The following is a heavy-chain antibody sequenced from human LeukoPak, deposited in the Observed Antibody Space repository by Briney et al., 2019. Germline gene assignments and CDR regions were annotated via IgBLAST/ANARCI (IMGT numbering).Heavy chain of an antibody. CDR1: GFTFSSYV. CDR2: ISGSGDST. Sequence: PGGSLRLSCAASGFTFSSYVMSWVRQAPGKGLEWVSGISGSGDSTYYADSVKGRFTISRDNSKNTLYLQLNSLRAEDTAIYYCAKDLTYYYDSTGYYFDYWGQGTLVTVSS. D-gene: IGHD3-22*01. V-gene: IGHV3-23*01. J-gene: IGHJ4*02. CDR3: AKDLTYYYDSTGYYFDY.